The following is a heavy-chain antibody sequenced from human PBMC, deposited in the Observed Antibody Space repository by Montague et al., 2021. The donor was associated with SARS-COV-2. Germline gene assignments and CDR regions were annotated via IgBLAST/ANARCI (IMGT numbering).Heavy chain of an antibody. Sequence: SLRLSCAASGFTFSAYKMSWVRQAPGKGLEWVSYIGTSGSPIFYAESVKGRFTVSRDNAKKSLFLQMNSLRVEDTAIYYCARENGADALDIWGQGTMVIVSS. CDR1: GFTFSAYK. J-gene: IGHJ3*02. CDR3: ARENGADALDI. D-gene: IGHD2-8*01. CDR2: IGTSGSPI. V-gene: IGHV3-48*03.